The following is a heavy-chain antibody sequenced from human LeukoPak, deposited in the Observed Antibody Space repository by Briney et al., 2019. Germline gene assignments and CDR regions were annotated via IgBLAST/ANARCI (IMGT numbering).Heavy chain of an antibody. D-gene: IGHD3-10*01. J-gene: IGHJ6*02. CDR3: ARDGPEVLWFGELLSLSYYYYYGMDV. V-gene: IGHV3-30*04. CDR2: ISYDGSNK. CDR1: GFTFSSHA. Sequence: PGGSLRLSCAASGFTFSSHAMHWVRQAPGKGLEWVAVISYDGSNKYYADSVKGRFTISRDNSKNTLYLQMNSLRAEDTAVYYCARDGPEVLWFGELLSLSYYYYYGMDVWGQGTTVTVSS.